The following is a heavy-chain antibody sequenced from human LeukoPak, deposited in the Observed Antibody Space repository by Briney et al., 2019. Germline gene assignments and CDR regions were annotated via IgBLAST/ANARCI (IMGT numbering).Heavy chain of an antibody. Sequence: VGSLRLSCAASGFTFSSYEMNWVRQAPGKGLEWVSYISSSGSTIYYADSVKGRFTISRDNAKNSLYLQMNSLRAEDTAVYYCATQVGDGGYFDYWGQGTLVTVSS. CDR2: ISSSGSTI. CDR3: ATQVGDGGYFDY. CDR1: GFTFSSYE. J-gene: IGHJ4*02. V-gene: IGHV3-48*03. D-gene: IGHD1-26*01.